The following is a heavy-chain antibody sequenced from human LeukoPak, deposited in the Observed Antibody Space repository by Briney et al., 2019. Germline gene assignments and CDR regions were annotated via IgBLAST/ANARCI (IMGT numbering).Heavy chain of an antibody. V-gene: IGHV3-48*02. CDR1: GFTFSSYS. D-gene: IGHD6-19*01. CDR3: ARGSGYSSGWYANYYYYYGMDV. Sequence: GGSLRLSCAASGFTFSSYSMNWVRQAPGKGLEWVSYISSSSSTIYYADSVKGRFTISGDNAKNSLYLQMNSLRDEDTAVYYCARGSGYSSGWYANYYYYYGMDVWGQGTTVTVSS. CDR2: ISSSSSTI. J-gene: IGHJ6*02.